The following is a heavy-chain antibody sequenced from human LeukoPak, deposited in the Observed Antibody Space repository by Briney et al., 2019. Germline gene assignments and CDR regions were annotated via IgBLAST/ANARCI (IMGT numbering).Heavy chain of an antibody. CDR1: GASSNHNF. CDR2: IYSSGSA. D-gene: IGHD3-22*01. CDR3: ARHRDYYDT. Sequence: TLSLICTVSGASSNHNFRPWTRDPSAKGLEWIGYIYSSGSANYNPALKSRVIISGDTSKNQISLNLTSVTAADTAVYFCARHRDYYDTWGHGTLVTVSS. V-gene: IGHV4-59*08. J-gene: IGHJ4*01.